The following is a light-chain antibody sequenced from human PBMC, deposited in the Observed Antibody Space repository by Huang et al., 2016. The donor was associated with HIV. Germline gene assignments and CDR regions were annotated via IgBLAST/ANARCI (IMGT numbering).Light chain of an antibody. J-gene: IGKJ3*01. CDR3: QQRSN. Sequence: EIVLTQSPATLSLSPGERATPSCRASQSVSSYLAWYQQKPGQAPRLLIYDASNRAAGIPARFSGSGSGTDFTLTISGLEPEDFAVYYCQQRSNFGPGTKVDIK. CDR2: DAS. CDR1: QSVSSY. V-gene: IGKV3-11*01.